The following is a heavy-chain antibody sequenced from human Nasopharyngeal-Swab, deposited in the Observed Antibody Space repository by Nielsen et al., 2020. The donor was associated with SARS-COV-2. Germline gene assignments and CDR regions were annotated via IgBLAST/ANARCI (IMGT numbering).Heavy chain of an antibody. CDR1: GFTFGYYA. Sequence: GESLKISCTASGFTFGYYAMSWVRQAPGKGLEWVGFIRSKAYVVTTEYAASVKGRFTISRDDSKSIAYLQMNSLKTEDTAVYYCTRAREYYYDSSGPMGTDYWGQGTLVTVSS. CDR2: IRSKAYVVTT. D-gene: IGHD3-22*01. CDR3: TRAREYYYDSSGPMGTDY. V-gene: IGHV3-49*04. J-gene: IGHJ4*02.